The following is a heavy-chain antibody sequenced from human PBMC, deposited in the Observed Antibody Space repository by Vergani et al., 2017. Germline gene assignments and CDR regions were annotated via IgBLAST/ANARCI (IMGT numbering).Heavy chain of an antibody. CDR3: ARDRTAGSWYGLFY. CDR1: GDSISTSSYA. V-gene: IGHV4-30-4*08. Sequence: QMQLQESGPGLVKPSETLSLSCTVSGDSISTSSYAWSWIRQPPGKGLEWIGYIYYSGSTYYNPSLKSRVTISVDTSKNQFSLKLSSVTAADTAVYYCARDRTAGSWYGLFYWGQGTLVTVSS. J-gene: IGHJ4*02. CDR2: IYYSGST. D-gene: IGHD6-13*01.